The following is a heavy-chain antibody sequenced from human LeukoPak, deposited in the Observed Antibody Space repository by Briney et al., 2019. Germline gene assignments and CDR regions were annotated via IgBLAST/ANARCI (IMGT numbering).Heavy chain of an antibody. D-gene: IGHD6-19*01. J-gene: IGHJ4*02. CDR2: ISGSGGST. CDR1: GFTFSSYG. V-gene: IGHV3-23*01. CDR3: AKFGGVAGNFALIDY. Sequence: GGSLRLSXAASGFTFSSYGMSWVRQAPGKGLEWVSAISGSGGSTYYADSVKGRFTISRDNSKNTLYLQMNSLRAEDTAVYYCAKFGGVAGNFALIDYWGQGTLVTVSS.